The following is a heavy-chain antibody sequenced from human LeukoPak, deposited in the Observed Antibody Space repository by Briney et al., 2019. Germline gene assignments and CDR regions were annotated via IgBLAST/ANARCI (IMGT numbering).Heavy chain of an antibody. J-gene: IGHJ4*02. D-gene: IGHD3-10*01. V-gene: IGHV3-53*01. CDR3: ARAAYYYGSGSWYYFDY. Sequence: GGSLRLSCAASGFTFSSHAMCWVRQAPGKGLEWVSVIYSGGSTYYADSVKGRFTISRDNSKNTLYLQMNSLRAEDTAVYYCARAAYYYGSGSWYYFDYWGQGTLVTVSS. CDR1: GFTFSSHA. CDR2: IYSGGST.